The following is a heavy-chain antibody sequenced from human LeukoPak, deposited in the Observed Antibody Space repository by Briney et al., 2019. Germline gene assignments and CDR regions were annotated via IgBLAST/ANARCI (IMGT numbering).Heavy chain of an antibody. CDR2: ISAYNGNT. Sequence: ASVKVSCKASGYTFTSYGISWVRQAPGQGLEWMGWISAYNGNTNYAQKLQGRVTMTTDTSTSTAYMELRSLRSDDTAVYYCAGDLTVVPAATNWFDPWGQGTLVTVSS. CDR1: GYTFTSYG. J-gene: IGHJ5*02. D-gene: IGHD2-2*01. CDR3: AGDLTVVPAATNWFDP. V-gene: IGHV1-18*01.